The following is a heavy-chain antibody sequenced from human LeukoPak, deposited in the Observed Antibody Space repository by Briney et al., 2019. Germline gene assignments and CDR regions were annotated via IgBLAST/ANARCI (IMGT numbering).Heavy chain of an antibody. V-gene: IGHV3-23*01. D-gene: IGHD3-10*01. J-gene: IGHJ4*02. CDR2: ISGSGGNT. CDR3: ARDWLGIYFDY. Sequence: GGSLRLSCAASGFTFSGYAMSWVRQAPGKGLEWVSAISGSGGNTYYADSVKGRFTISRDNSKNTLYLQMNSLRAEDTALHHCARDWLGIYFDYWGQGTLVTVSS. CDR1: GFTFSGYA.